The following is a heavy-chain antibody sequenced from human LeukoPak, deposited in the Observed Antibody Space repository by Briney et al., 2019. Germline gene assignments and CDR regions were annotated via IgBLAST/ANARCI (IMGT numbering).Heavy chain of an antibody. CDR3: ARDPPFLGPQLLWFGAPDAFDI. CDR2: ISPYNGNT. D-gene: IGHD3-10*01. CDR1: GYTFTSYG. Sequence: SVKVSLQASGYTFTSYGISWVRQAPAQGNESMGWISPYNGNTNYAQKLQGRVTMTTDTSTSTAYMELRSLRSDDTAVYYCARDPPFLGPQLLWFGAPDAFDIWGQGTMVTVSS. V-gene: IGHV1-18*01. J-gene: IGHJ3*02.